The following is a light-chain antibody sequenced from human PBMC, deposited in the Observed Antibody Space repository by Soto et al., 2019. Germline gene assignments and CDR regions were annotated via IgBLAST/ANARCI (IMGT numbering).Light chain of an antibody. V-gene: IGKV2-30*01. J-gene: IGKJ2*01. Sequence: DVVMTQSPLSLPVTLGQPASISCRSSQSLGDSEGDWRVDWFQQRPGQSPRRLIYGASKRDSWVSDRFCGSGSGTDYTLKISRVEAEDVWVYYCAQYTYWPHTFGQGTKLEIK. CDR2: GAS. CDR3: AQYTYWPHT. CDR1: QSLGDSEGDWR.